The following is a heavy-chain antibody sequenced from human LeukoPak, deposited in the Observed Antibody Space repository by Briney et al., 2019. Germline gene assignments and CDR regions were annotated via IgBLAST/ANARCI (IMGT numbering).Heavy chain of an antibody. Sequence: AGGSLRLFCAASGFTFSSYAMSWVRQVPGKGLEWVSAISGRADRTYYADSVKGRFTISRDNSKNTLNLQMNSLRAEDTAVYYCARDLRYDTENFDYWGQGTLVTVSS. CDR2: ISGRADRT. CDR1: GFTFSSYA. V-gene: IGHV3-23*01. J-gene: IGHJ4*02. CDR3: ARDLRYDTENFDY. D-gene: IGHD3-22*01.